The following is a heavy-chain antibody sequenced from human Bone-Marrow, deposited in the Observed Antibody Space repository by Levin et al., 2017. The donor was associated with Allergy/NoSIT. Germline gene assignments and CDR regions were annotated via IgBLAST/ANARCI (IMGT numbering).Heavy chain of an antibody. J-gene: IGHJ5*02. V-gene: IGHV1-69*13. D-gene: IGHD1-7*01. CDR1: GGTFSSYA. Sequence: PGASVKVSCKASGGTFSSYAISWVRQAPGQGLEWMGGIIPIFGTANYAQKFQGRVTITADESTSTAYMELSSLRSEDTAVYYCALSAGTPNWFDPWGQGTLVTVSS. CDR3: ALSAGTPNWFDP. CDR2: IIPIFGTA.